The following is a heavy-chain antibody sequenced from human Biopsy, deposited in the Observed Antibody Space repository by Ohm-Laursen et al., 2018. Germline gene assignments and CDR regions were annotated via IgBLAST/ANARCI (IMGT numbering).Heavy chain of an antibody. J-gene: IGHJ4*02. CDR1: GYTFTGYH. CDR3: ASKLDYSSGYPY. CDR2: INAKTGDT. V-gene: IGHV1-2*02. Sequence: SVKVSCKASGYTFTGYHVHWVRQAPGQGLEWMGWINAKTGDTNYAQKFQGRVTMTRDTSISTAYVDLSSLRSDDTAVYYCASKLDYSSGYPYWGQGTLVTVSS. D-gene: IGHD3-22*01.